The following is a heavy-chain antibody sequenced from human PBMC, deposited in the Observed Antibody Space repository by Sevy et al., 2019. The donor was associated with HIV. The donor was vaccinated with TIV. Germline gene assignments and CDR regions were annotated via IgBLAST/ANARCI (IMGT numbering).Heavy chain of an antibody. J-gene: IGHJ6*02. CDR2: IRSKTYGGTT. Sequence: GGSLRLSCTASGFNFGDYAMSWCRQAPGKGLEWIGFIRSKTYGGTTEYAAFVKGRFTISRDDSNSIASLQMNSLKTEDTGVYYCARVRGTISPYYYFGMDVWGQGTTVTVSS. V-gene: IGHV3-49*03. CDR3: ARVRGTISPYYYFGMDV. D-gene: IGHD3-16*01. CDR1: GFNFGDYA.